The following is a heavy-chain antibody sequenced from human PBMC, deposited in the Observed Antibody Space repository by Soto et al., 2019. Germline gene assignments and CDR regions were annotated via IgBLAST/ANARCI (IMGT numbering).Heavy chain of an antibody. D-gene: IGHD6-6*01. Sequence: EVQLVASGGGLVKPGGSLRLSCAASGFTFRSYSMNWVRQAPGKGLEWVSSISSSSFSINYADSVKGRFSISRDNAQNSLHLQMNNLRAEDTAVYYCARNESSNIYGMDVWGQGTTVTVSS. V-gene: IGHV3-21*01. CDR2: ISSSSFSI. J-gene: IGHJ6*02. CDR3: ARNESSNIYGMDV. CDR1: GFTFRSYS.